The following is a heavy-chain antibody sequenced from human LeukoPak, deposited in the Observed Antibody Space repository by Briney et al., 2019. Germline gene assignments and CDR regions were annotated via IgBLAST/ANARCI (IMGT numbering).Heavy chain of an antibody. CDR3: ATSPRGRTWELQYYFDY. CDR1: GGTFSSYA. D-gene: IGHD1-26*01. CDR2: IIPILDIA. J-gene: IGHJ4*02. Sequence: ASVKVSCKASGGTFSSYAISWVRQAPGQGLEWMGRIIPILDIANYAQKFQGRVTITADKSTSTAYMELSSLRSEDTAVYYCATSPRGRTWELQYYFDYWGQGTLVTVSS. V-gene: IGHV1-69*04.